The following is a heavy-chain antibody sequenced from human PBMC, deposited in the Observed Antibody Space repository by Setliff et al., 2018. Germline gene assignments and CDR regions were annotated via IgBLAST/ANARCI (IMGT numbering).Heavy chain of an antibody. CDR3: ARSRYYDSSGNNYGLDY. CDR2: ISHNGRV. Sequence: PSETLSLTCTVSGGSISSSSYYWGWIRQPPGKGLEWIGEISHNGRVSSSPSLKSRVTISVDRAKNHFSLKLTSVTAADTAMYYCARSRYYDSSGNNYGLDYWGQGTLVTVSS. CDR1: GGSISSSSYY. J-gene: IGHJ4*02. V-gene: IGHV4-39*02. D-gene: IGHD3-22*01.